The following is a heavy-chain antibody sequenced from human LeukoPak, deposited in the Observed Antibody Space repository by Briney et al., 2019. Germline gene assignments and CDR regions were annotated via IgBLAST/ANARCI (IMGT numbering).Heavy chain of an antibody. V-gene: IGHV3-23*01. CDR1: AISFSSYG. Sequence: GGSLRLSCAASAISFSSYGMSWVRQAPGKGLEWVSGISGGGGNTYYADSVKGRFTISRDNSKNTLYLQMNSLRAEDTAVYYCARPPAAAGPFDYWGQGTLVTVSS. CDR3: ARPPAAAGPFDY. CDR2: ISGGGGNT. J-gene: IGHJ4*02. D-gene: IGHD6-13*01.